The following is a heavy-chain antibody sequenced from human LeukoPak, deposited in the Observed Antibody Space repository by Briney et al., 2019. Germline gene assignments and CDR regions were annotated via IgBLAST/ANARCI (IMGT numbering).Heavy chain of an antibody. V-gene: IGHV3-23*01. CDR3: AKGASYGDYREFDY. D-gene: IGHD4-17*01. CDR2: ISGSGGST. CDR1: GFTFSSYA. Sequence: GGSLRLSCAASGFTFSSYAMSWVRQAPGKGLEWVSAISGSGGSTYYADSVKGRFTIYTDNSKNTLYLQMNSLRAEDTAVYYCAKGASYGDYREFDYWGQGTLVTVSS. J-gene: IGHJ4*02.